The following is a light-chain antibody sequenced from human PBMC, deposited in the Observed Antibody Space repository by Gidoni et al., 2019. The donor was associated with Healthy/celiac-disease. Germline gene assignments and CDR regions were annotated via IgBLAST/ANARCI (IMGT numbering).Light chain of an antibody. CDR3: QQYGSSPPT. V-gene: IGKV3-20*01. CDR1: QRVSSSY. J-gene: IGKJ2*01. Sequence: DIVLTQSQGTLSLSPGERATLSCRASQRVSSSYLAWYQQKPGQAPRLLIYGASSRATGIPDRFSGSGSGTDFTLTISRLEPEDFAVYYCQQYGSSPPTFGQGTKLEIK. CDR2: GAS.